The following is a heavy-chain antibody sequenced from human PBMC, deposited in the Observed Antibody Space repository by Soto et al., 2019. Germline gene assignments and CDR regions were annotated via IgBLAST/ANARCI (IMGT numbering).Heavy chain of an antibody. CDR2: IYSTGTT. Sequence: GGSLRLSCAASGFIVSSSYMTWVRQAPGKGLEWVSVIYSTGTTHYADSVKGRFTIYRDNSKNTLVLQMNSLRAEDTAVYYCARGGNYYDSSGHYYSPYYFAYWGKGTLVTVSS. D-gene: IGHD3-22*01. CDR3: ARGGNYYDSSGHYYSPYYFAY. V-gene: IGHV3-53*01. J-gene: IGHJ4*02. CDR1: GFIVSSSY.